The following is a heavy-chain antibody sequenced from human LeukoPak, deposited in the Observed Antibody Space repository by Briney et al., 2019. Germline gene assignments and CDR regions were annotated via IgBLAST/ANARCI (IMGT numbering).Heavy chain of an antibody. J-gene: IGHJ6*03. CDR2: IYSGGST. D-gene: IGHD4-11*01. V-gene: IGHV3-53*05. CDR3: AKDTSWMTRAYYMDV. CDR1: GFTVSSNY. Sequence: GGSLRLSCAASGFTVSSNYMSWVRQAPGKGLEWVSVIYSGGSTYYADSVKGRFTISRDNSKNTLYLQMNSLRAEDTAVYYCAKDTSWMTRAYYMDVWGKGTTVIISS.